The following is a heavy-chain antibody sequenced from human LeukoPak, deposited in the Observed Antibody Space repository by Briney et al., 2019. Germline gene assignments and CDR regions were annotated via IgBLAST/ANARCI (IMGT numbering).Heavy chain of an antibody. CDR3: AKDLVRPTELDY. V-gene: IGHV3-23*01. CDR1: GFTFSSYA. CDR2: ISGSGGST. J-gene: IGHJ4*02. Sequence: PGETLRLSCAASGFTFSSYAMSWVRQAPGKGLEWVSAISGSGGSTYYADSVKGRFTISRDNSKNTLYLQMNSLRAEDTAVYYCAKDLVRPTELDYWGQGTLVTVSS. D-gene: IGHD3-10*01.